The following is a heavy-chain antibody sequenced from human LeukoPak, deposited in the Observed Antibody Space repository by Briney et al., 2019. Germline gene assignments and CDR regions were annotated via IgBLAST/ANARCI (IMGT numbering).Heavy chain of an antibody. CDR3: SREGAVSGIENNY. V-gene: IGHV3-53*01. CDR1: GFTVKSNY. J-gene: IGHJ4*02. D-gene: IGHD3-3*01. Sequence: GGSLRLSCAASGFTVKSNYMSWVRQAPGKGLEWVSVIYSGGSTYYADSVKGRFTISRHNTKNSVYLQMNSLRGEDTAIYYCSREGAVSGIENNYWGQGTLVTVSS. CDR2: IYSGGST.